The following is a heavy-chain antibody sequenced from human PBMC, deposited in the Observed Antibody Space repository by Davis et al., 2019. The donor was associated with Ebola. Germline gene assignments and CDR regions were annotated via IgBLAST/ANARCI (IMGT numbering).Heavy chain of an antibody. CDR1: GFTFSSYA. CDR2: ISYDGSNK. CDR3: ASPDFWSGYPYGMDV. V-gene: IGHV3-30-3*01. J-gene: IGHJ6*02. D-gene: IGHD3-3*01. Sequence: GESLKISCAASGFTFSSYAMHWVRQAPGKGLEWVAVISYDGSNKYYADSVKGRFTISRDNSKNTLYLQMNSLRAEDTAVYYCASPDFWSGYPYGMDVWGQGTTVTVSS.